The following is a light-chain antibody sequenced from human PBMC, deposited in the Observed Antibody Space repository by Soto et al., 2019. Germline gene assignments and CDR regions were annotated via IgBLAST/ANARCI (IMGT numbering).Light chain of an antibody. Sequence: EIVLTQSPATLSLSPGERATLSCRASQSVSSYLAWYQQKPGQAPRLLIYDASNRATGIPARFSGSGSGTDFTLTISRLEPEDFAVYYCQQYTAWPLTFGQGTKVDIK. J-gene: IGKJ1*01. V-gene: IGKV3-11*01. CDR3: QQYTAWPLT. CDR2: DAS. CDR1: QSVSSY.